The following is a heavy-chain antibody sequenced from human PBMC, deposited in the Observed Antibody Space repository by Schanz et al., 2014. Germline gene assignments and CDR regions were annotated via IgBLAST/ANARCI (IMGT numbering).Heavy chain of an antibody. Sequence: QVQLLQFGGGVVQPGRSLRLSCAASGFTFRDYYMSWIRQAPGKGLEWVSGFIVDSGNTYYADSVKGRFTISRDNAKKTLSLQMISLRAEDTAIYFCTRSYYDFSWGSYRFRAFDIWGQGTTVIVSS. CDR1: GFTFRDYY. D-gene: IGHD3-16*02. J-gene: IGHJ3*02. V-gene: IGHV3-11*06. CDR2: FIVDSGNT. CDR3: TRSYYDFSWGSYRFRAFDI.